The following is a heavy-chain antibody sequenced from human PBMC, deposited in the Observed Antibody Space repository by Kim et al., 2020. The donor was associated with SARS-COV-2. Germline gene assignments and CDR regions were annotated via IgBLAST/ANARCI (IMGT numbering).Heavy chain of an antibody. D-gene: IGHD6-13*01. CDR3: AGQHSYYYYGMDV. CDR1: GGSISSGSYY. V-gene: IGHV4-61*02. CDR2: IYTSGST. J-gene: IGHJ6*02. Sequence: SETLSLTCTVSGGSISSGSYYWSWIRQPAGKGLEWIGRIYTSGSTNYNPSLKSRVTISVDTSKNQFSLKLSSVTAADTAVYYRAGQHSYYYYGMDVWGQGTTVTVSS.